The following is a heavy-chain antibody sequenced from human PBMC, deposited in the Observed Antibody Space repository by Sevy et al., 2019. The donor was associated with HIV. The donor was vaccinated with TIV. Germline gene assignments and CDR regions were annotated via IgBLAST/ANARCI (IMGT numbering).Heavy chain of an antibody. D-gene: IGHD5-12*01. CDR1: GFTFSSYS. Sequence: GESLKISCAASGFTFSSYSMNWVRQAPGKGLEWVSSISSSSSYIYYADSVKGRFTISRDNAKNSLYLQMNSLRAEDTAVYYCAREFKERWLQLGNFDYWGQGTLVTVSS. CDR3: AREFKERWLQLGNFDY. V-gene: IGHV3-21*01. J-gene: IGHJ4*02. CDR2: ISSSSSYI.